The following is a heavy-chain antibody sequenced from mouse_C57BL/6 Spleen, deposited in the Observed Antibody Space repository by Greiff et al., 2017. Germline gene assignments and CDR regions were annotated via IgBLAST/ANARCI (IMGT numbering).Heavy chain of an antibody. CDR3: TRNLRLFDY. J-gene: IGHJ2*01. CDR1: GYAFTDYE. Sequence: VHLVESGAELVRPGASVTLSCKASGYAFTDYEMHWVKQTPVHGLEWIGAIDPETGGTAYNQKFKGKAILTADKSSSTAYMELRSLTSEDSAVYYCTRNLRLFDYWGQGTTLTVSS. V-gene: IGHV1-15*01. CDR2: IDPETGGT. D-gene: IGHD1-2*01.